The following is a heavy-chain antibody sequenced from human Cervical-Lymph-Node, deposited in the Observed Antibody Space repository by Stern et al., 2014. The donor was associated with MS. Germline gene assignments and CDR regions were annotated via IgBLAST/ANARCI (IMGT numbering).Heavy chain of an antibody. CDR2: INPNGGSP. V-gene: IGHV1-46*01. CDR3: ARDAGPSMYSGNWHLHGADP. J-gene: IGHJ5*02. CDR1: GYTLTNYY. Sequence: QMQLVQSGAEVREPGSSVRLSCKASGYTLTNYYMHWVRQAPGQGLEWMGIINPNGGSPTYARKFMGRVTMTSDTSTSTVYMDLSSLRSEDTAIYFCARDAGPSMYSGNWHLHGADPWGQGTLITVSS. D-gene: IGHD1-26*01.